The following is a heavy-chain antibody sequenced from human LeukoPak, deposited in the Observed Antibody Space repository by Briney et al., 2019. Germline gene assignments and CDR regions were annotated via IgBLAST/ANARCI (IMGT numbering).Heavy chain of an antibody. CDR1: GGTFSSYA. CDR2: FIPIFGTA. Sequence: SVKVSCKASGGTFSSYAISWVRQAPGQGLEWMGRFIPIFGTANYAQKFQGRVTITTDESTSTAYMELSSLRSEDTAVYYCARDPFSLSRYYDSSPDDGFDYWGQGTLVTVSS. J-gene: IGHJ4*02. V-gene: IGHV1-69*05. D-gene: IGHD3-22*01. CDR3: ARDPFSLSRYYDSSPDDGFDY.